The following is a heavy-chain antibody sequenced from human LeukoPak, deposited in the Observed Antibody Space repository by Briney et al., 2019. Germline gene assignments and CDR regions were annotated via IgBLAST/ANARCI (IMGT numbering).Heavy chain of an antibody. CDR3: ARGLDYYGSGSFFDS. Sequence: SETLSLTCTVSGGSISIGSYYWGWIRQPPGKGLECIGDISYSGSTYYNPSLKSRVTISVDTSKNQFSLKLSSVTAADTAVYYCARGLDYYGSGSFFDSWGQGILVTVSS. D-gene: IGHD3-10*01. CDR1: GGSISIGSYY. CDR2: ISYSGST. J-gene: IGHJ4*02. V-gene: IGHV4-39*07.